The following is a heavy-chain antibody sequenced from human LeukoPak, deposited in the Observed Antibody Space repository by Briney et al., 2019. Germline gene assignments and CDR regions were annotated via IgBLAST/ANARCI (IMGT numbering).Heavy chain of an antibody. Sequence: PGGSLRLSCAASGFPFSSSDMHWVRQAPGKGLEWVAIISYDGSNKYYADSVKGRFTISRDNSKNTLYLQMNSLRAEDTAVYYCASDYYDSSGYYSYAFDIWGQGTMVTVSS. CDR2: ISYDGSNK. V-gene: IGHV3-30*03. D-gene: IGHD3-22*01. CDR1: GFPFSSSD. CDR3: ASDYYDSSGYYSYAFDI. J-gene: IGHJ3*02.